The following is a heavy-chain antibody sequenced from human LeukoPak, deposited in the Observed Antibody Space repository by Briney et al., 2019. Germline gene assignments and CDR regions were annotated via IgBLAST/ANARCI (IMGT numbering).Heavy chain of an antibody. D-gene: IGHD2-21*01. CDR3: ATVGCSPVDY. J-gene: IGHJ4*02. V-gene: IGHV3-23*01. CDR2: ISSSGGNT. Sequence: PGGSLRLSCAASGFTFSSYAMNWVRQAPGKGLEWVSGISSSGGNTYYADSVKGRFTISRDNSKNTLYLQMNSLRAEDTAVYYCATVGCSPVDYWGQGTLVTVSS. CDR1: GFTFSSYA.